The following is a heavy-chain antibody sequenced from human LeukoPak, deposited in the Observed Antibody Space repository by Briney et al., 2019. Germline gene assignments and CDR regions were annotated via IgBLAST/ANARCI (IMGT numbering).Heavy chain of an antibody. Sequence: ASVKVSCKASGYTFTGYYMHWVRQAPGQGLEWMGRINPNSGGTNYAQKFQGRVTMTRDTSISTAYMELSRLRSDDTAVYYCARDRGSGWYVDYWGQGTPVTVSS. V-gene: IGHV1-2*06. D-gene: IGHD6-19*01. J-gene: IGHJ4*02. CDR2: INPNSGGT. CDR3: ARDRGSGWYVDY. CDR1: GYTFTGYY.